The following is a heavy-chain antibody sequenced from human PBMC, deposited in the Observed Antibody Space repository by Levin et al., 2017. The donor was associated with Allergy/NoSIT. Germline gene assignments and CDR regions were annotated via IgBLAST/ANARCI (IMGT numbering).Heavy chain of an antibody. J-gene: IGHJ4*02. D-gene: IGHD2-21*02. Sequence: GGSLRLSCAASGFTFSSAWMNWVRQAPGKGLEWVGRIKSEIDGGTTEFAAPVKDSFSISRDDSKKTLFLQMDSLTIEDSAVYYCTTEMTTGTAAIFDFWGQGALVTVSS. CDR3: TTEMTTGTAAIFDF. CDR2: IKSEIDGGTT. V-gene: IGHV3-15*01. CDR1: GFTFSSAW.